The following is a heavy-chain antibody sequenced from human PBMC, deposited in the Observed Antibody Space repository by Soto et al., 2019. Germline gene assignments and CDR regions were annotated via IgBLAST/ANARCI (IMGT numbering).Heavy chain of an antibody. Sequence: EVQLVESGGGLVQPGGSLRLSCAASGFTFSSYSMNLVRQAPGKGLEWVSYISGSSNTIYYADSVKGRFTISRDNAKNSLYLQMNSRRAEDTAVYYCARDYSTYGPFDYWGQGTLVTVSS. D-gene: IGHD3-10*01. J-gene: IGHJ4*02. CDR3: ARDYSTYGPFDY. CDR1: GFTFSSYS. V-gene: IGHV3-48*01. CDR2: ISGSSNTI.